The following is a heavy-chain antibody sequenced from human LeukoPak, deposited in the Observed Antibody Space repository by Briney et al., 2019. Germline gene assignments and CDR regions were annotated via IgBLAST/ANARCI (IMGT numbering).Heavy chain of an antibody. V-gene: IGHV3-30*04. D-gene: IGHD5-18*01. CDR1: GFTFSSYA. CDR3: AKSWQLWLYYFDY. CDR2: ISYDGSNK. Sequence: GGSLRLSCAASGFTFSSYAMHWVRQAPGKGLEWVALISYDGSNKYYADSVKARFIISRDNSKNTVYLQMNSLRAEDTAVYYCAKSWQLWLYYFDYWGQGTLVTVSS. J-gene: IGHJ4*02.